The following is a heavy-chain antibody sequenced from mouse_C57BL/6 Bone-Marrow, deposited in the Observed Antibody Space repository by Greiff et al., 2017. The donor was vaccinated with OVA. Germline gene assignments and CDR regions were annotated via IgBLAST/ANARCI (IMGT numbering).Heavy chain of an antibody. CDR3: ARERGAWFAY. CDR2: ISYDGSN. V-gene: IGHV3-6*01. J-gene: IGHJ3*01. CDR1: GYSITSGYY. Sequence: DVKLQESGPGLVKPSQSLSLTCSVTGYSITSGYYWNWIRQFPGNKLEWMGYISYDGSNNYNPSLKNRLSITRDTSKNQCFLKLNSVTTEDTDTYYCARERGAWFAYWGQGTLVTVSA.